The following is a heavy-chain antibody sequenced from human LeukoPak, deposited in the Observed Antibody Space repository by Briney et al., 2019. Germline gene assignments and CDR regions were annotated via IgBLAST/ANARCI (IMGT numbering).Heavy chain of an antibody. J-gene: IGHJ4*02. CDR1: GFTFSSYA. CDR3: ARDTSGYYGY. CDR2: ISGSGGST. D-gene: IGHD2-15*01. Sequence: GGSLRLSCAASGFTFSSYAMSWVRQAPGKGLEWVSAISGSGGSTYYADSVKGRFTISRDNSKNTLYLQVNSVRAEDTAVYYCARDTSGYYGYWGQGALVTVSS. V-gene: IGHV3-23*01.